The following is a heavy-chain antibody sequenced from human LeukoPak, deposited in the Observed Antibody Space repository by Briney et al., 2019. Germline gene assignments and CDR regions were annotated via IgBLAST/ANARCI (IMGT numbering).Heavy chain of an antibody. V-gene: IGHV3-15*01. J-gene: IGHJ4*02. Sequence: PGGSLRLSCAASGFTFSSYSMSWVRQAPGKGLEWVGRVKSKTDGETLDYAAPVKGRFTISRDDSKNTVSLQMNSLKTEDTGIYYCTTLGCGDCWGQGTLVTVSS. CDR1: GFTFSSYS. CDR2: VKSKTDGETL. CDR3: TTLGCGDC. D-gene: IGHD2-21*02.